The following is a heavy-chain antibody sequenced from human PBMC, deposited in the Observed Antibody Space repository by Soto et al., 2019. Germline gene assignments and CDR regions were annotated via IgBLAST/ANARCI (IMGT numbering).Heavy chain of an antibody. Sequence: EVQLLESGGGLVPPGGSLRLSCAASGFTFSSYAMSWVRQAPGKGLEWVSAISGSGGSTYYADSVKGRFTISRDNSKNTPYLQMNSPRAEDTAVYYCAKGGLVEPPEYDYWGQGTLVTVSS. CDR2: ISGSGGST. CDR1: GFTFSSYA. CDR3: AKGGLVEPPEYDY. J-gene: IGHJ4*02. D-gene: IGHD1-1*01. V-gene: IGHV3-23*01.